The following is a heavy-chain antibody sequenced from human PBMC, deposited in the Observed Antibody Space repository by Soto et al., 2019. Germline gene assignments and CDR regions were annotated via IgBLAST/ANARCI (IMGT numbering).Heavy chain of an antibody. J-gene: IGHJ4*02. Sequence: SETLSLTCTVSGGSVSSGSYYWSWIRQPPGKGLEWIGYIYYSGSTNYNPSLKSRVTISVDTSKNQFSLKLSSVTAADTAVYYCARDRGYSYGYNYFDYWGQGTLVTVSS. CDR3: ARDRGYSYGYNYFDY. D-gene: IGHD5-18*01. CDR2: IYYSGST. V-gene: IGHV4-61*01. CDR1: GGSVSSGSYY.